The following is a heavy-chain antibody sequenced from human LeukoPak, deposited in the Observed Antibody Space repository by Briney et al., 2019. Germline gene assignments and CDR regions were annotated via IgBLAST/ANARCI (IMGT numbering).Heavy chain of an antibody. CDR3: AKDPAAVAGTGFDY. D-gene: IGHD6-19*01. Sequence: GGSLRLSCAASGFTFSSYGMHWVRQAPGKGLEWVAFIRYDGSNKYYADSVKGRFTISRDNSKNTLYPQMNSLRAEDTAVYYCAKDPAAVAGTGFDYWGQGTLVTVSS. CDR1: GFTFSSYG. CDR2: IRYDGSNK. V-gene: IGHV3-30*02. J-gene: IGHJ4*02.